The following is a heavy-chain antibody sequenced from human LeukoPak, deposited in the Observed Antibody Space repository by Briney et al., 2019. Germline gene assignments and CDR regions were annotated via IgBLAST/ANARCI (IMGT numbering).Heavy chain of an antibody. CDR2: ISGSGGST. CDR1: GFTFSSYA. J-gene: IGHJ4*02. Sequence: PGGSLRLSCAASGFTFSSYAMSWVRQAPGKGLEWVSAISGSGGSTNYADSVKGRFSISRDNSKNTLYLQMNSLRAEDTAVYYCAKKRGYSYGYADYWGQGTLVTVSS. CDR3: AKKRGYSYGYADY. D-gene: IGHD5-18*01. V-gene: IGHV3-23*01.